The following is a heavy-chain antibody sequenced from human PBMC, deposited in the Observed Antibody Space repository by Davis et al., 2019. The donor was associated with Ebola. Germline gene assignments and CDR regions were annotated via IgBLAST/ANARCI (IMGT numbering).Heavy chain of an antibody. CDR2: ISASGADI. J-gene: IGHJ4*02. Sequence: PSETLSLTCAVYGGSFSDYYWSWIRQAPGGGLEWVSGISASGADIKYADSVRGRFSISRDDSKNTLYLQMDSLRAEDTAVFYCAEGGTNNFLGANWGQGTLVTVSS. CDR1: GGSFSDYY. V-gene: IGHV3-23*01. CDR3: AEGGTNNFLGAN. D-gene: IGHD2-8*01.